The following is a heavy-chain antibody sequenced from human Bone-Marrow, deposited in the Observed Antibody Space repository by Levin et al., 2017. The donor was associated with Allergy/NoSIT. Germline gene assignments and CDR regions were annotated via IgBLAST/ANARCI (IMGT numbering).Heavy chain of an antibody. CDR1: GFTFSSSA. Sequence: LSLTCAASGFTFSSSAMSWVRQAPGKGLEWVSAISGSGGSTYYADSVKGRFTISRDNSKNTLYLQMNSLRAEDTAVYYCAKFDRAGYNSEPFDYWGQGTLVTVSS. CDR3: AKFDRAGYNSEPFDY. V-gene: IGHV3-23*01. J-gene: IGHJ4*02. CDR2: ISGSGGST. D-gene: IGHD5-24*01.